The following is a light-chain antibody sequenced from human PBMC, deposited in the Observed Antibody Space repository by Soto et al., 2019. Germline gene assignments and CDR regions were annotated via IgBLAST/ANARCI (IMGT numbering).Light chain of an antibody. Sequence: ETVLTQSPATLSLSPGERATLSCRASQSVSSYLAWYQQKPGQAPRLLIYGASTRATGISARFSGSGSGTEFTLTISSLQSEDFAVYYCQQYNNWPPITFGQGTRLEIK. CDR2: GAS. CDR3: QQYNNWPPIT. V-gene: IGKV3-15*01. CDR1: QSVSSY. J-gene: IGKJ5*01.